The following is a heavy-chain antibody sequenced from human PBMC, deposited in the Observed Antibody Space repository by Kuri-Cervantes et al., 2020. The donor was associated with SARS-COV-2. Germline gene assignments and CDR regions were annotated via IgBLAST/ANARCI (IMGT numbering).Heavy chain of an antibody. CDR2: ISSNNRYI. D-gene: IGHD3-3*01. Sequence: GESLKISCAASGFTFSSYGMNWVRQAPGKGLEWVSCISSNNRYIYYADSVKGRFTISRDNAKNSLYLQMNSLRAEDTAVYYCARWAQTVFGVITASHFDFWGQGILVTVSS. CDR1: GFTFSSYG. CDR3: ARWAQTVFGVITASHFDF. J-gene: IGHJ4*02. V-gene: IGHV3-21*01.